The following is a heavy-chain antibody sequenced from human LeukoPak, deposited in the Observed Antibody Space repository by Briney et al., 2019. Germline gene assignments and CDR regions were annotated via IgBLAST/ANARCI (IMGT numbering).Heavy chain of an antibody. CDR3: ARQSGEMGHYDFWSGYPRDWTEYYFDY. V-gene: IGHV4-31*03. CDR1: GGSIKSGSYY. D-gene: IGHD3-3*01. CDR2: IYYSGNS. J-gene: IGHJ4*02. Sequence: SETLSLTCTVSGGSIKSGSYYWNWIRQHPGKGLEWIGYIYYSGNSYYNPSLKSRVTISLDSSKNQFSLKLSSVTAADTAVYYCARQSGEMGHYDFWSGYPRDWTEYYFDYWGQGTLVTVSS.